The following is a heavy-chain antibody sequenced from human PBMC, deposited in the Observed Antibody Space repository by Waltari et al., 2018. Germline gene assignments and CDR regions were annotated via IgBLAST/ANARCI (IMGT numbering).Heavy chain of an antibody. D-gene: IGHD1-26*01. CDR1: GGSISSYY. V-gene: IGHV4-4*07. J-gene: IGHJ6*03. Sequence: QVQLQESGPGLVKPSETLSLTCTVSGGSISSYYWSWIRQPAGKGLEWIGRIYTSGSTNYNPSLKSRVTMSVDTSKNQFSLKLSSVTAADTAVYYCAREGLGWELPRYYHYMDVWGKGTTVTISS. CDR2: IYTSGST. CDR3: AREGLGWELPRYYHYMDV.